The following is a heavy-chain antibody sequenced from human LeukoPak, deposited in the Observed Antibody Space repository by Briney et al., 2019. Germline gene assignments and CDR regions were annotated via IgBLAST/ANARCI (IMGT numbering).Heavy chain of an antibody. CDR1: GGSISSYY. Sequence: SETLSLTCTVSGGSISSYYWSWIRQPPGKGLEWIGYIYYSGSTNYNPSLKSRVTISVDTSKNQFSLKLSSVTAADTAVYNCARLNEVDTAIDYWGQGTLVTVSS. V-gene: IGHV4-59*01. CDR3: ARLNEVDTAIDY. CDR2: IYYSGST. D-gene: IGHD5-18*01. J-gene: IGHJ4*02.